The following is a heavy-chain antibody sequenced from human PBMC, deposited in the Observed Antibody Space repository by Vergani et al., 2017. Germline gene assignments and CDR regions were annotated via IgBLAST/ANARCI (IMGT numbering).Heavy chain of an antibody. Sequence: EVQLLESGGGLVQPGGSLRLSCAASGFTFSSYAMSWVRQAPGKGLEWVSAISGSGGSTYYADSVKGRFTISSDNSKNTLYLQMNSLRAEDTAVYYCAKGTWGLRPYYYYGMDVWGQGTTVTVSS. D-gene: IGHD1-26*01. CDR3: AKGTWGLRPYYYYGMDV. CDR2: ISGSGGST. J-gene: IGHJ6*02. V-gene: IGHV3-23*01. CDR1: GFTFSSYA.